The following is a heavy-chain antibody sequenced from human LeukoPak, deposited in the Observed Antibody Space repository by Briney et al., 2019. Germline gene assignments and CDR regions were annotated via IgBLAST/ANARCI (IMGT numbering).Heavy chain of an antibody. D-gene: IGHD3-22*01. CDR3: ARGTYYDSSVLYFDY. CDR1: GFTFSSYR. J-gene: IGHJ4*02. Sequence: PGGSLRLSCAASGFTFSSYRMSWVRQAPGKGLEWVANIKQDGSEKYYVDSVKGRFTISRDNAKNSLYLQMNSLRAEDTAVYYCARGTYYDSSVLYFDYWGQGTLVTVSS. V-gene: IGHV3-7*01. CDR2: IKQDGSEK.